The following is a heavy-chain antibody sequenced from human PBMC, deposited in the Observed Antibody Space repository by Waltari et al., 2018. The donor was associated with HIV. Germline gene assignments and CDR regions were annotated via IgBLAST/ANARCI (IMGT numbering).Heavy chain of an antibody. CDR1: GGTFSSYA. V-gene: IGHV1-69*01. D-gene: IGHD5-12*01. Sequence: QVQLVQSGAEVKKPGSSVKVSCKASGGTFSSYAISWVRQAPGQGLEWMGGIIPIFGTANYAQNFQGRVTITADESTSTAYMELSSLRSEDTAVYYCASSALGYSGYDSAGHFDYWGQGTLVTVSS. J-gene: IGHJ4*02. CDR2: IIPIFGTA. CDR3: ASSALGYSGYDSAGHFDY.